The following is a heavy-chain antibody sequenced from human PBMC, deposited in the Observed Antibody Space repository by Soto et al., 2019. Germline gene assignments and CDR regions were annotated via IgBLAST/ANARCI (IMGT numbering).Heavy chain of an antibody. CDR3: ARIPRRYCSGSSCYEFDP. V-gene: IGHV4-34*01. J-gene: IGHJ5*02. CDR2: INHSGST. CDR1: GGSFSGYY. Sequence: QVQLQQWGAGLLKPSETLSLTCAVYGGSFSGYYWSWIRQPPGKGLEWIGEINHSGSTNYNPSLKSRVTISVDTSKNQFSLKLSSVTAADTAVYYCARIPRRYCSGSSCYEFDPWGQGTLVTVSS. D-gene: IGHD2-15*01.